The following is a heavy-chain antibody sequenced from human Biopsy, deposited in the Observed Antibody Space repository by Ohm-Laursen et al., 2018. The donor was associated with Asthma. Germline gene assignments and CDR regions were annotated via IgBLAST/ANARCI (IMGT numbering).Heavy chain of an antibody. Sequence: SLRLSCAASGFTFSSYSMNWVRQAPGKGLEWVSSISSSSSYIYYADSVKGRFTISRDNAKNSLYLQMNSLRAEDTAVCYCARVDTIFGVVIPIYYYYGMDVWGQGTTVTVSS. CDR2: ISSSSSYI. V-gene: IGHV3-21*01. D-gene: IGHD3-3*01. J-gene: IGHJ6*02. CDR1: GFTFSSYS. CDR3: ARVDTIFGVVIPIYYYYGMDV.